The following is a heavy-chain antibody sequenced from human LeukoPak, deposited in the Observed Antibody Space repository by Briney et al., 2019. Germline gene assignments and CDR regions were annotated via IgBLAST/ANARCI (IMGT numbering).Heavy chain of an antibody. CDR2: IKQDGREK. J-gene: IGHJ5*02. D-gene: IGHD5-12*01. Sequence: PGGSLRLSCAASGFIVSSNYMSWVRQVPGKGLEWVANIKQDGREKNYLEPVKGRFTISRDNAKNSLYLQMNSLRDEDTALYYCARDASGYETAWGQGTLVTVSS. V-gene: IGHV3-7*01. CDR1: GFIVSSNY. CDR3: ARDASGYETA.